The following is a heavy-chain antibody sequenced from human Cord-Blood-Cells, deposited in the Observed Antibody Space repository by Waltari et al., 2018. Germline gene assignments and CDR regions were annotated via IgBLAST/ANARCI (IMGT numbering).Heavy chain of an antibody. Sequence: QVQLHESGPGLVKPSQTLSLTCTVSGGSISSGGYYWSCIRQHPGKGLEWIGYIYYSGSTYHNPSLKSRVTISVDTSKNQFSLKLSSVTAADTAVYYCARSNYDILTGYFHWGQGTLVTVSS. D-gene: IGHD3-9*01. V-gene: IGHV4-31*03. CDR3: ARSNYDILTGYFH. J-gene: IGHJ4*02. CDR2: IYYSGST. CDR1: GGSISSGGYY.